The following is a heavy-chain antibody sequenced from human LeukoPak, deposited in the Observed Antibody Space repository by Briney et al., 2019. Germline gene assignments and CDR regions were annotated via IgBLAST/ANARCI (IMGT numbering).Heavy chain of an antibody. V-gene: IGHV4-59*08. D-gene: IGHD6-13*01. CDR3: ARRKNSSWYWFDP. CDR1: GGSISSYY. Sequence: SETLSLTCTVSGGSISSYYWSWIRQPPGKGLEWIGYIYYSGSTNYNPSLKSRVTISVDTSKNQFSLKLSSVTAADTAVSYYARRKNSSWYWFDPWGQGTLVTVSS. CDR2: IYYSGST. J-gene: IGHJ5*02.